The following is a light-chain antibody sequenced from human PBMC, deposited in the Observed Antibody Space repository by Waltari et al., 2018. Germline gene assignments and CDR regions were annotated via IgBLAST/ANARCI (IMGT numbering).Light chain of an antibody. CDR3: SSYAGSNNVI. J-gene: IGLJ2*01. CDR1: SSDGGSYNY. V-gene: IGLV2-8*01. Sequence: QSALTQPPSASGSLGQSVTIPCTATSSDGGSYNYFSLYQQHPGKAPKLMIYEVTKRPSGVPDRFSGSKSGNTASLTVSGLQAEDEADYYCSSYAGSNNVIFGGGTRLTVL. CDR2: EVT.